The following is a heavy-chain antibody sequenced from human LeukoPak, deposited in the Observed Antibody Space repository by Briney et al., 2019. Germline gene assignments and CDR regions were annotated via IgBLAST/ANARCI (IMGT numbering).Heavy chain of an antibody. Sequence: GGSLRLACAASGLTVNSNYMTWVRQAQGTGLEWVSLIYSGETTYYADSVKGRFTISRDTSQNTLHLQMNRLRAEDTAVYYCARISGGSFDVWGQGTTVTV. J-gene: IGHJ3*01. CDR3: ARISGGSFDV. CDR2: IYSGETT. D-gene: IGHD3-10*01. CDR1: GLTVNSNY. V-gene: IGHV3-53*01.